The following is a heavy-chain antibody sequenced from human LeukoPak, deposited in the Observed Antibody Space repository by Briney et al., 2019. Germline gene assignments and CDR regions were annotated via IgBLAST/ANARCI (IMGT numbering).Heavy chain of an antibody. Sequence: PGESLKISCKGSGYSFTNYWVGWVRQMPGKGLEWMGIIYPNNSDSRYSPSFRGQVTISVDRSITTAYLQWNSLKPSDTAMYYCALSSAAFDSAGYFDYWGQGTLVTVSS. D-gene: IGHD2-15*01. CDR2: IYPNNSDS. V-gene: IGHV5-51*01. J-gene: IGHJ4*02. CDR3: ALSSAAFDSAGYFDY. CDR1: GYSFTNYW.